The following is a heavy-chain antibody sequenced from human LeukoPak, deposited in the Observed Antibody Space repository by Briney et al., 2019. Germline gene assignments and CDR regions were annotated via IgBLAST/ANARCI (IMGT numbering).Heavy chain of an antibody. J-gene: IGHJ4*02. Sequence: SVKVSCKVSGGSFSNYVITWVRQAPGQGLEWMGGIIPIFGTANYAQKFQGRVTITADESTSTAYMELSSLRSEDTAVYYCARVRAGYCSSTSCASFDYWGQGTLVTVSS. V-gene: IGHV1-69*13. D-gene: IGHD2-2*03. CDR1: GGSFSNYV. CDR2: IIPIFGTA. CDR3: ARVRAGYCSSTSCASFDY.